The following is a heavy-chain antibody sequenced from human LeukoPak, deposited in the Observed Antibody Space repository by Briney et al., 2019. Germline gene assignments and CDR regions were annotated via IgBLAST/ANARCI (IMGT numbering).Heavy chain of an antibody. D-gene: IGHD3-10*01. CDR1: GSMSRTFN. Sequence: GGSLRLSCAVSGSMSRTFNMNWVRQAPGKGLEWVSAISGSGGSTYYADSVKGRFTISRDNSKNTLYLQMNSLRAEDTAVYYCARASRNYYGSGSTVDAFDIWGQGTMVTVPS. V-gene: IGHV3-23*01. J-gene: IGHJ3*02. CDR2: ISGSGGST. CDR3: ARASRNYYGSGSTVDAFDI.